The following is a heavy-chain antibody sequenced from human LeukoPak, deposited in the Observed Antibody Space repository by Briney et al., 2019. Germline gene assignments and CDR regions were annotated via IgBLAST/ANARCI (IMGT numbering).Heavy chain of an antibody. CDR3: AELGITMIGGV. Sequence: PGGSLRFSCAASGFTFSSYAMSWVRQAPGKGLEWVSAISGSGGSTYYADSVKGRFTISRDKSKNPLYLQMNSLRAEDTAVYYCAELGITMIGGVWGKGTTVTMSS. CDR1: GFTFSSYA. V-gene: IGHV3-23*01. J-gene: IGHJ6*04. CDR2: ISGSGGST. D-gene: IGHD3-10*02.